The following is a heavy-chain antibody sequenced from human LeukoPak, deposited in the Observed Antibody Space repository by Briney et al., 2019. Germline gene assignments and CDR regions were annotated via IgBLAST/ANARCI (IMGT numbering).Heavy chain of an antibody. CDR2: IYYSGST. CDR3: ARVAVVVADPFDY. CDR1: GGSVSSSSYY. Sequence: SETLSLTCSVSGGSVSSSSYYWGWIRQSPGKGLEWIGSIYYSGSTYYNPSLQSRVTISVDTSKNQFSLKLTSVTAAATAVYYCARVAVVVADPFDYWGQGTLVTVSA. J-gene: IGHJ4*02. V-gene: IGHV4-39*07. D-gene: IGHD6-19*01.